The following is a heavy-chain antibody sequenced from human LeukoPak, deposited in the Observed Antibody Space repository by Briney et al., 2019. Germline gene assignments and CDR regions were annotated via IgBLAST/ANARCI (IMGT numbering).Heavy chain of an antibody. Sequence: SETLSLTCTVSGGSISSSSYYWGWIRQPPGKGLEWIGSIYYSGSTYYNPSLKSRVTVSVDTSKNQFSLKLSSVTAADTAMYYCARLPLRYSSSWFSPGWGQGTLVTVSS. CDR1: GGSISSSSYY. CDR2: IYYSGST. J-gene: IGHJ4*02. D-gene: IGHD6-13*01. V-gene: IGHV4-39*01. CDR3: ARLPLRYSSSWFSPG.